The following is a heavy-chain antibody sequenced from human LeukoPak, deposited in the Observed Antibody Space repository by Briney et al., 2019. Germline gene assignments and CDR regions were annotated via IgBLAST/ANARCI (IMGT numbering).Heavy chain of an antibody. CDR3: TRGSYGDYEY. CDR2: ISSSSSYI. V-gene: IGHV3-21*01. CDR1: GFTFSSYS. Sequence: SGGSLRLSCAASGFTFSSYSMNWVRQAPGKGLEWVSSISSSSSYIYYADSVKGRFTISRDNAQNSLYLQMNSLRAEDTAVYYCTRGSYGDYEYWGQGTLVTVSS. J-gene: IGHJ4*02. D-gene: IGHD4-17*01.